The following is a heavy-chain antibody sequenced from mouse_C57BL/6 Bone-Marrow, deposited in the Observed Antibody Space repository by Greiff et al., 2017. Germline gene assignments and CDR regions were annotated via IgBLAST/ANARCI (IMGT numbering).Heavy chain of an antibody. J-gene: IGHJ1*03. V-gene: IGHV2-2*01. CDR2: IWSGGST. CDR1: GFSLTSYG. CDR3: ARRYGSSYGYFDV. D-gene: IGHD1-1*01. Sequence: QVQLKESGPGLVQPSQSLSITCTVSGFSLTSYGVHWVRQSPGKGLEWLGVIWSGGSTDYNAAFISRLSISKDNSKSQVFFKMNGLQADDTAIYYCARRYGSSYGYFDVWGTGTTVTVSS.